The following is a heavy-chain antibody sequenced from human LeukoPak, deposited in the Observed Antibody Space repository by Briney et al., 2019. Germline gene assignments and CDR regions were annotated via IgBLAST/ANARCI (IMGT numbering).Heavy chain of an antibody. CDR2: IYYSGST. D-gene: IGHD2-15*01. CDR3: RGYCSGGSCYSGDY. CDR1: GDSISSNYC. J-gene: IGHJ4*02. V-gene: IGHV4-61*01. Sequence: SETLSLTCAVSGDSISSNYCWRWIRQPPGKGLEWIGYIYYSGSTNYNPSLKSRVTISVDTSKNQFSLKLSSVTAADTAVYYCRGYCSGGSCYSGDYWGQGTLVTVSS.